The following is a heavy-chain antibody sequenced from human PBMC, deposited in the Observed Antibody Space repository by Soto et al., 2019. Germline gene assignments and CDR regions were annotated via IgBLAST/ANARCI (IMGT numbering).Heavy chain of an antibody. CDR1: GFTFSSYA. CDR3: TRTATVRTTLDY. V-gene: IGHV3-23*01. Sequence: EVQLLESGGGLVQPGGSLRLSCAASGFTFSSYAMSWVRQAPGKGLEWVSAISGSGGSTYYADSVKGRFTISRDNSKNTPYLQMYSLRAEDTAVYYCTRTATVRTTLDYWGQGTLVTVSS. CDR2: ISGSGGST. D-gene: IGHD4-17*01. J-gene: IGHJ4*02.